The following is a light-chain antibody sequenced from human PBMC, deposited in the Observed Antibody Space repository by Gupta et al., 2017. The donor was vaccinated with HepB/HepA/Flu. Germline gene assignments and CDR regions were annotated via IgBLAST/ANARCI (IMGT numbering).Light chain of an antibody. CDR2: GNS. Sequence: QSVLTQPPSVSGAPGPRGTIPCTGSSSNIGAGYDVHWYQQLPGTAPKLLIYGNSNRPSGVPDRFSGSKSGTSASLAITGLQAEDEADYYCQSYDSSLSGSGVFGTGTKVTVL. J-gene: IGLJ1*01. CDR1: SSNIGAGYD. CDR3: QSYDSSLSGSGV. V-gene: IGLV1-40*01.